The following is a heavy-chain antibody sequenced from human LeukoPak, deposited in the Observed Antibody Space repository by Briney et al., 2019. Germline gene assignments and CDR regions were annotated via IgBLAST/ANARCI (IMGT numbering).Heavy chain of an antibody. CDR2: IFSGGNT. D-gene: IGHD3-16*01. J-gene: IGHJ4*02. CDR1: GFTFSSNY. V-gene: IGHV3-66*01. CDR3: ARDLGGHFDY. Sequence: PGGSLRLSCAASGFTFSSNYMSWVRQAPGKGLEWVSIIFSGGNTFYADSVKGRFTIPRDNSKNTLYLQMNSLTAEDTAVYYCARDLGGHFDYWGQGTLVTVSS.